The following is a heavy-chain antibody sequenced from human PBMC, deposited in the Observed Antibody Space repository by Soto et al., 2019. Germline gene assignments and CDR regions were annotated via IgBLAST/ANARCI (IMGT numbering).Heavy chain of an antibody. Sequence: QVQLVQSGAEVKKPGSSVKVSCKASGGTFSRYSITWVRQAPGHGLEWIGRIIPIFGIASYAQKFQGRVRITAAESTSTGYMALSSLRSDDTAVYYCAREDRDRETGLVPAAIDGMDVWGQGTTVTVSS. V-gene: IGHV1-69*08. J-gene: IGHJ6*02. CDR1: GGTFSRYS. CDR2: IIPIFGIA. D-gene: IGHD2-2*01. CDR3: AREDRDRETGLVPAAIDGMDV.